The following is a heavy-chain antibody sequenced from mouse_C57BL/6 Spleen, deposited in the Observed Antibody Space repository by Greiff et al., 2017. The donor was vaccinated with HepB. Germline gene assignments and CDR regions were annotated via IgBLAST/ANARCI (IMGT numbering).Heavy chain of an antibody. Sequence: QVQLQQPGAELVMPGASVKLSCKASGYTFTSYWMHWVKQRPGQGLEWIGEIDPSDSYTNYNQKFKGKSTLTVDKSSSTAYMQLSSLTSEDSAVYYCSIRGQRNWTWFAYWGQGTLVTVSA. CDR1: GYTFTSYW. J-gene: IGHJ3*01. CDR2: IDPSDSYT. CDR3: SIRGQRNWTWFAY. V-gene: IGHV1-69*01. D-gene: IGHD4-1*01.